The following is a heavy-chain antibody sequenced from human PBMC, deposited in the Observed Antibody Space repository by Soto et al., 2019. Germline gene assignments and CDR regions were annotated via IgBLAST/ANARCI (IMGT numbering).Heavy chain of an antibody. J-gene: IGHJ4*02. CDR3: ALDCSGGSCLGRFDY. V-gene: IGHV3-13*01. CDR2: IGTAGDT. CDR1: GFTFSRYD. D-gene: IGHD2-15*01. Sequence: PGGSLRLSCAASGFTFSRYDMHWVRQETGKGLEWVSAIGTAGDTYYPGSVKGRFTISRENAKNSLYLQMNSLRAEDTAVYYCALDCSGGSCLGRFDYWGQGILVPVSS.